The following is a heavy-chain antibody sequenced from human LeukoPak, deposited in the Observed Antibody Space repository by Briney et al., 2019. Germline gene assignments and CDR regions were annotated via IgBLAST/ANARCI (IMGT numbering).Heavy chain of an antibody. CDR1: GFTFSSYE. D-gene: IGHD1-1*01. CDR2: INSDGSST. V-gene: IGHV3-74*01. J-gene: IGHJ3*02. Sequence: GGSLRLSCAASGFTFSSYEMNWVRHVPGKGLVWVSRINSDGSSTNYADSVKGRFTISRDNAENTLYLQMNRLRAEDTAVYYCARGGLNALEAFDIWGQGTLVTVCS. CDR3: ARGGLNALEAFDI.